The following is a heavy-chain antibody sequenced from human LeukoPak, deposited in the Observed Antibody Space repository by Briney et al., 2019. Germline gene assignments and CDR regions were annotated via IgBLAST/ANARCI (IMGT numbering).Heavy chain of an antibody. CDR2: IYYSGST. CDR1: GGSISSGGYY. Sequence: SQTLSLTCTVSGGSISSGGYYWSWIRQHPGKGLEWIGYIYYSGSTYYNPSLKSRVTISVDTSKNQFSLKLSSVTAADTAVYYCARGVTMVRGVTFYFDLWGRGTLVTVSS. CDR3: ARGVTMVRGVTFYFDL. J-gene: IGHJ2*01. V-gene: IGHV4-31*03. D-gene: IGHD3-10*01.